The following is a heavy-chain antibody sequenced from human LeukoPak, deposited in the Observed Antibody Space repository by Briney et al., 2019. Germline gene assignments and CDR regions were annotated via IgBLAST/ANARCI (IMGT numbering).Heavy chain of an antibody. V-gene: IGHV1-69*04. D-gene: IGHD6-13*01. CDR1: GGTFSSYA. CDR3: ARDTYPEAAAGTIDY. Sequence: SVKVSCKASGGTFSSYAISWVRQAPGQGLEWMGRIIPILGIANYAQKFQGRVTITADKFTSTAYMELSSLRSEDTAVYYCARDTYPEAAAGTIDYWGQGTLVTVSS. CDR2: IIPILGIA. J-gene: IGHJ4*02.